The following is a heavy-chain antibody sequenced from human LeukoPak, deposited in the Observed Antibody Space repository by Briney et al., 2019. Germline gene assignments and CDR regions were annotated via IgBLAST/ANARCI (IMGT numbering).Heavy chain of an antibody. CDR1: GGTFSSYA. J-gene: IGHJ6*02. V-gene: IGHV1-69*13. D-gene: IGHD2-2*01. Sequence: ASVKVSCKASGGTFSSYAISWVRQAPGQGLEWMGGINPIFGTANYAQKFQGRVTITADESTSTAYMELSSLRSEDTAVYYCAREIVAVPAAEMGVYYYYGMDVWGQGTTVTVSS. CDR2: INPIFGTA. CDR3: AREIVAVPAAEMGVYYYYGMDV.